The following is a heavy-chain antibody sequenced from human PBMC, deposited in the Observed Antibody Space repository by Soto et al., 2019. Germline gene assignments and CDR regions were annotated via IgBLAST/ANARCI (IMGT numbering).Heavy chain of an antibody. CDR1: GFTFDKYA. Sequence: ALRLSCAASGFTFDKYAMHWVRQAPGKGLEWVSGISWSGATIGYADSVKGRFTISRDNAKNSLYLQMNSLRAEDTALYYCAKDGRNFYYYGMDVRGQGPTVTVSS. CDR2: ISWSGATI. J-gene: IGHJ6*02. V-gene: IGHV3-9*01. CDR3: AKDGRNFYYYGMDV.